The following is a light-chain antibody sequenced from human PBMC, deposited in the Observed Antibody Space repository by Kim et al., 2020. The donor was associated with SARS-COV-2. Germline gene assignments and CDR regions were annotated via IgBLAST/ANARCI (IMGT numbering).Light chain of an antibody. CDR3: QSYDTTTVV. CDR1: SGSIGGNY. CDR2: EDD. V-gene: IGLV6-57*03. Sequence: NFMLTQPHSVSESPGKTVTISCTRSSGSIGGNYVQWYQQRPGSAPATVIYEDDQRPSGVPVRFSGSIDTSSNSASLTISVVKTEDEAVYYGQSYDTTTVVFGGGTQLTVL. J-gene: IGLJ2*01.